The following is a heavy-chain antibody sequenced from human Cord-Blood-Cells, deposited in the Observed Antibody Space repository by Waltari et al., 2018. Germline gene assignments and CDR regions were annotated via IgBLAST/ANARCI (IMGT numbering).Heavy chain of an antibody. CDR2: IIPIFGTA. J-gene: IGHJ2*01. CDR3: ARDLGYYGSGSYWYFDL. Sequence: QVQLVQSGAEVKKPGSSVKVSCKASGGTFSSYAISWVRQAPGQGLEWMGGIIPIFGTANYAQKVQGRVTITADESTSTAYMELSSLRSEDTAVYYCARDLGYYGSGSYWYFDLWGRGTLVTVSS. D-gene: IGHD3-10*01. CDR1: GGTFSSYA. V-gene: IGHV1-69*01.